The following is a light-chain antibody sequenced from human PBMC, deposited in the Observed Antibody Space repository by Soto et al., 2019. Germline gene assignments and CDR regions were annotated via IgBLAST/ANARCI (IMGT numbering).Light chain of an antibody. CDR2: DVS. CDR3: SSYTSSSGYVV. CDR1: SSDVGGYNY. Sequence: QSALTQPASVSGSPGQSITISCTGTSSDVGGYNYVSWYQQHPGKAPKLMIYDVSNRPSGVANRFSGSKSGNTASLTISGLRAEDEADYYCSSYTSSSGYVVFGGGTKLTVL. J-gene: IGLJ2*01. V-gene: IGLV2-14*01.